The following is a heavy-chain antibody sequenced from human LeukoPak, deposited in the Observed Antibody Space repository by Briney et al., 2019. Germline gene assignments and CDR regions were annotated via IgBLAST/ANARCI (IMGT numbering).Heavy chain of an antibody. V-gene: IGHV4-59*01. CDR2: IYYTGNT. J-gene: IGHJ4*02. Sequence: SETLSLTCTVSGGSISSYYWSWIRQPPGKGLEWIGYIYYTGNTSYNPSLKSRVTISVDTSKNHFSLRLSSVTAADTAVYYCARDTYSGSYGGVYGTPYWGQGTLVTVSS. CDR3: ARDTYSGSYGGVYGTPY. CDR1: GGSISSYY. D-gene: IGHD1-26*01.